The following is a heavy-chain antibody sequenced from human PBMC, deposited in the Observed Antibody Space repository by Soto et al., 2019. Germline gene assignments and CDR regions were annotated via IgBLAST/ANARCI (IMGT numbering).Heavy chain of an antibody. V-gene: IGHV2-26*01. CDR3: FLMRVYVWRSWSPDAFDV. J-gene: IGHJ3*01. CDR1: GFSLNNARVG. D-gene: IGHD3-16*01. CDR2: IFYIDEE. Sequence: QVTLKESGPALVKPTETLTLTCTVSGFSLNNARVGVSWIRQPPGKALEWLAHIFYIDEEAYSPSMKIRLTIIKETSKSRVVHTKTNMVAVDNATYYCFLMRVYVWRSWSPDAFDVWGAGTLVTVSS.